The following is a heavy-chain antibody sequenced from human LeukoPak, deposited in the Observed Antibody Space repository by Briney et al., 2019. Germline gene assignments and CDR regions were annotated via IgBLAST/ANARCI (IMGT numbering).Heavy chain of an antibody. D-gene: IGHD2-8*01. CDR3: ARHGHCTNGVCYSNYYYYMDV. Sequence: GESLKISCKGPGYSFTSYWIGWVRQMPGKGLEWMGIIYPDDSDTRYGPSFEGQVIISVDKSISTAYLQWSSLKASDTATYYCARHGHCTNGVCYSNYYYYMDVWGKGTTVTVSS. J-gene: IGHJ6*03. CDR2: IYPDDSDT. V-gene: IGHV5-51*01. CDR1: GYSFTSYW.